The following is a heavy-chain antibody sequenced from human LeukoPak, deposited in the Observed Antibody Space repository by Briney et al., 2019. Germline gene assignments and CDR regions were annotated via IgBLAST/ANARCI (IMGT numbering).Heavy chain of an antibody. CDR2: INPSGGST. D-gene: IGHD5-12*01. Sequence: ASVKVSCKASGYTFTNYAMNWVRQAPGQGLEWMGIINPSGGSTSYAQKFQGRVTMTEGTSTDTAYMELSSLRSEDTAVYYCATELAWGYERYYYGMDVWGQGTTVTVSS. J-gene: IGHJ6*02. CDR3: ATELAWGYERYYYGMDV. CDR1: GYTFTNYA. V-gene: IGHV1-46*01.